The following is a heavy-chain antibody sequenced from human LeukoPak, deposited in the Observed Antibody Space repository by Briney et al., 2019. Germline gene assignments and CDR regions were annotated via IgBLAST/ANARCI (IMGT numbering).Heavy chain of an antibody. Sequence: SGGSLRLSCAASGFTFSGAALHWVRQASGKGLEWVGRIRNKANSHATAYAASVKGRFTISRDDLKNTAYLQMNRLKTEDTAVYYCAVGAPARLGYYYSYYMDVWGKGTTVTVSS. V-gene: IGHV3-73*01. J-gene: IGHJ6*03. D-gene: IGHD6-6*01. CDR3: AVGAPARLGYYYSYYMDV. CDR1: GFTFSGAA. CDR2: IRNKANSHAT.